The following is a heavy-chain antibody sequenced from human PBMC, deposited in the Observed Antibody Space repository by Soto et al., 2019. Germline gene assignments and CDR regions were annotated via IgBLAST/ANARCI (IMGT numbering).Heavy chain of an antibody. CDR1: GFTFSSYA. D-gene: IGHD2-15*01. V-gene: IGHV3-23*01. J-gene: IGHJ6*02. Sequence: EVQLLESGGGLVQPGGSLRLSCAASGFTFSSYAMSWVRQAPGKGLEWVSAISGSGGSTYYADSVKGRFTISRDNSKNTLYLQMNSLRAEDTAVYYCARDTTPYYYYGMDVWGQGTTVTVSS. CDR3: ARDTTPYYYYGMDV. CDR2: ISGSGGST.